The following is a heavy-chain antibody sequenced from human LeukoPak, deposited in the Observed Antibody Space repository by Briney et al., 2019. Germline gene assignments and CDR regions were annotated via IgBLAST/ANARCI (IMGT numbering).Heavy chain of an antibody. V-gene: IGHV3-48*03. CDR3: ARDGHYYGSGSYYRLGFDY. J-gene: IGHJ4*02. CDR1: GFTFSSYE. CDR2: ISSSGSTI. D-gene: IGHD3-10*01. Sequence: GGSLRLSCAGSGFTFSSYEMNWVRQAPGKGLKWVSYISSSGSTIYYAGSVKGRFTISRDNAKNSLYLQMNSLRAEDTAVYYCARDGHYYGSGSYYRLGFDYWGQGTLVTVSS.